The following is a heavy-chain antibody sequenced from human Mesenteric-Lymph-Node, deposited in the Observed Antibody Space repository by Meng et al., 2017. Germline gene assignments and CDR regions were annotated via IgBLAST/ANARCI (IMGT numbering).Heavy chain of an antibody. Sequence: QFQLVQSGAEVKKPGSSVKVSCKASGGTFSSYAISWVRQAPGQGLEWMGGIIPILGIANYAQKFQGRVTITADKSTSTAYMELSSLRSEDTAVYYCATATYYYDSSGYNSQFDYWGQGTLVTVSS. D-gene: IGHD3-22*01. V-gene: IGHV1-69*10. J-gene: IGHJ4*02. CDR2: IIPILGIA. CDR1: GGTFSSYA. CDR3: ATATYYYDSSGYNSQFDY.